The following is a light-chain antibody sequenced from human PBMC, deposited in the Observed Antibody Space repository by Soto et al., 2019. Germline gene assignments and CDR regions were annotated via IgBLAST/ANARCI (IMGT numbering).Light chain of an antibody. J-gene: IGKJ3*01. CDR3: QQYGSSPFT. CDR2: GAS. CDR1: QSVNNNY. Sequence: EIVLTQSPGTLALSPGERATLSCRASQSVNNNYLTWYRQKRGQAPRLLIHGASSRATGIPDRFSGSGSGTDFTLTISRLEPEDFAVYYCQQYGSSPFTFGPGTKVGIK. V-gene: IGKV3-20*01.